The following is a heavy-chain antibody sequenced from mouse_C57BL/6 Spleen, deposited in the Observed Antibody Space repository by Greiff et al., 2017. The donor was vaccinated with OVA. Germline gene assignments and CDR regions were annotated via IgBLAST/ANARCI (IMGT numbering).Heavy chain of an antibody. Sequence: VMLVESGAELVKPGASVKLSCKASGYTFTEYTIHWVKQRSGQGLEWIGRFYPGSGSIKYNEKFKDKATLTADKSSSTVYMELSRLTSDDSAVXFCARHGDSSGPAWFAYWGQGTLVTVSA. D-gene: IGHD3-2*02. J-gene: IGHJ3*01. V-gene: IGHV1-62-2*01. CDR3: ARHGDSSGPAWFAY. CDR1: GYTFTEYT. CDR2: FYPGSGSI.